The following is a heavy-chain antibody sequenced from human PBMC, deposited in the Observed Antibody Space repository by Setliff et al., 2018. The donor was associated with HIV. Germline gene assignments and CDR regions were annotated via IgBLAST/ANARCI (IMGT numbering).Heavy chain of an antibody. J-gene: IGHJ4*01. Sequence: GASVKVSCKASGYTFTTYSLHWVRQAPGQSLEWMGWINVGNGDTKYSQDLQGRITITRDTSANTAYMELSRLRSDDTAVYFCARGALLAVFDFDHWGHGTLGHRLL. D-gene: IGHD3-10*01. V-gene: IGHV1-3*01. CDR3: ARGALLAVFDFDH. CDR1: GYTFTTYS. CDR2: INVGNGDT.